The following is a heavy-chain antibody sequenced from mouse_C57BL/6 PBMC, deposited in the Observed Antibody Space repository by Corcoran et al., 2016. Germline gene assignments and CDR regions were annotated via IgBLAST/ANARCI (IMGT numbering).Heavy chain of an antibody. Sequence: QVQLQQSGPEPVKPGASVKISCKASGYTFNDYYINWVKQRPGQGLEWIGWIFPGSGSTYYNEKFKGKATLTVDKSSSTAYMLLSSLTSEDSAVYFCARRPGHSGYVFDVWGTGTTVTVSS. CDR2: IFPGSGST. CDR1: GYTFNDYY. D-gene: IGHD3-2*02. J-gene: IGHJ1*03. CDR3: ARRPGHSGYVFDV. V-gene: IGHV1-75*01.